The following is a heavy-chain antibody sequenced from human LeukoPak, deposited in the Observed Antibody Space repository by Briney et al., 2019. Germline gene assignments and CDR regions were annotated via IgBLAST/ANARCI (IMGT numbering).Heavy chain of an antibody. CDR2: ISHGGSDK. CDR1: GFTFSSYG. CDR3: ARNQIITMVRGVIGYGMDV. V-gene: IGHV3-30*03. Sequence: GGSLRLSCAASGFTFSSYGIHWVRQAPGKGLEWVVIISHGGSDKYYAESVKGRFTISRDNSKNIVYLQMNSLRPEDTAVYYCARNQIITMVRGVIGYGMDVWGQGTTVTVSS. D-gene: IGHD3-10*01. J-gene: IGHJ6*02.